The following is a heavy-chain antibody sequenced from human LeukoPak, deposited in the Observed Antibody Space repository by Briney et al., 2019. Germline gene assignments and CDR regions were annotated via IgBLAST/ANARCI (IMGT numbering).Heavy chain of an antibody. J-gene: IGHJ3*02. CDR3: ASLRKRGGAFDI. CDR2: IYTSGST. V-gene: IGHV4-61*02. CDR1: GASISSGEYY. Sequence: SQTLSLTCTVSGASISSGEYYWSWIRQPAGKGLEWIGRIYTSGSTNYNPSLKSRVTISVDTSKNQFSLKLRSVTAADTAVYYCASLRKRGGAFDIWGQGTMVTVSS.